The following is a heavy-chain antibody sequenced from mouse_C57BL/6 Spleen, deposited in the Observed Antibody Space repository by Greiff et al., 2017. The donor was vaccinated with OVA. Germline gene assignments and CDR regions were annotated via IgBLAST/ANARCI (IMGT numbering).Heavy chain of an antibody. CDR3: AAGGYAMDY. CDR2: ISSGGSYT. J-gene: IGHJ4*01. V-gene: IGHV5-6*01. Sequence: EVMLVESGGDLVKPGGSLKLSCAASGFTFSSYGMSWVRQTPDKRLEWVATISSGGSYTYYPDSVKGRFTISRDNAKNTLYLQMSSLKSEDTAMYYCAAGGYAMDYWGQGTSVTVSS. CDR1: GFTFSSYG.